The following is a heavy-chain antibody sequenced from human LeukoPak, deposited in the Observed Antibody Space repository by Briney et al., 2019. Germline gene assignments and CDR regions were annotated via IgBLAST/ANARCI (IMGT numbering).Heavy chain of an antibody. D-gene: IGHD3-22*01. CDR1: GFTFSTYA. J-gene: IGHJ4*02. V-gene: IGHV3-30-3*01. CDR3: ARSNYYDSSGYYVY. CDR2: ISYDGSNK. Sequence: QPGRSLRLSCAASGFTFSTYAMHWVRQAPGKGLEWVAVISYDGSNKYYADSVKGRFTISRDNSKNTLYLQMNSLRAEDTAVYYCARSNYYDSSGYYVYWGQGTLVTVSS.